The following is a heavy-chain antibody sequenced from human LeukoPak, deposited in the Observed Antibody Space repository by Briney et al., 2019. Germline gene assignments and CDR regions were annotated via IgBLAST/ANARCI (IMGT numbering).Heavy chain of an antibody. CDR3: ARGVVPAAAFDY. V-gene: IGHV4-39*07. CDR1: GGSIRSSTDY. CDR2: IYHSGST. Sequence: SETLSLTCTVSGGSIRSSTDYWGWIRQPPGKGLEWIGSIYHSGSTYYNPSLKSRVTISVDTSKNQFSLKLSSVTAADTAVYYCARGVVPAAAFDYWGQGTLVTVSS. D-gene: IGHD2-2*01. J-gene: IGHJ4*02.